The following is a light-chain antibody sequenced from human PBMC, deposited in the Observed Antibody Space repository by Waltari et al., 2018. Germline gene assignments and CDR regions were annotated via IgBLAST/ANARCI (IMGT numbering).Light chain of an antibody. J-gene: IGLJ3*02. CDR1: SSDVGGYNY. CDR2: EVS. CDR3: SSYIDSSTLWV. V-gene: IGLV2-14*01. Sequence: QSALTQPASVSGSPGQSITISCTGTSSDVGGYNYVSWYQQHPGQAPKVMIFEVSNRPSGISNRFSGSKSGNTASLTISGLQAEDEADYYCSSYIDSSTLWVFGGGTKLTVL.